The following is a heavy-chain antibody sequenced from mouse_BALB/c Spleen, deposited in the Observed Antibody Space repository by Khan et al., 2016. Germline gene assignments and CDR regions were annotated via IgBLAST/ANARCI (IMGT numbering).Heavy chain of an antibody. CDR3: AGLRDYDDYCDY. CDR1: GYSITSDYA. D-gene: IGHD2-4*01. CDR2: ISYSGST. Sequence: EVQLQESGPGLVKPSQSLSLTCTVTGYSITSDYAWNWIRQFPGNKLEWMGYISYSGSTSYNPSLKSRISITRDTSKNQFFLQLNSVTTEDTATXYCAGLRDYDDYCDYWGQGTTLTVAS. J-gene: IGHJ2*01. V-gene: IGHV3-2*02.